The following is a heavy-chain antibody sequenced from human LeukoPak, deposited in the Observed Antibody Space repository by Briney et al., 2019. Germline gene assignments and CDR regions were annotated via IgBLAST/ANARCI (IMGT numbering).Heavy chain of an antibody. V-gene: IGHV3-7*01. J-gene: IGHJ4*02. Sequence: PGGSLRLSCAASGFTFSSYWMSWVRQAPGKGLEWVANIKQDGSEKYYVDSVKGRFTISRDNAKNSLYLQMNSLRAEDTAVYYCARVRGYSYGAIDYWGQGTLVTVSS. CDR1: GFTFSSYW. D-gene: IGHD5-18*01. CDR3: ARVRGYSYGAIDY. CDR2: IKQDGSEK.